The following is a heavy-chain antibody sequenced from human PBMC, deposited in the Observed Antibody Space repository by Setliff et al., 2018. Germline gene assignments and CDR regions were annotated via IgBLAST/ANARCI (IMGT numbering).Heavy chain of an antibody. V-gene: IGHV1-2*02. D-gene: IGHD5-12*01. CDR2: ISPHSGDT. CDR1: GNSFTVFY. CDR3: ARSSGPRVVLAADFDY. Sequence: ASVKVSCKSSGNSFTVFYLHWVRQAPGQGLEWMGWISPHSGDTHYAQKFQSRVRMTRDTSTYAAYLELSDLTSDDTAVYYCARSSGPRVVLAADFDYWGQGTLVTVSS. J-gene: IGHJ4*02.